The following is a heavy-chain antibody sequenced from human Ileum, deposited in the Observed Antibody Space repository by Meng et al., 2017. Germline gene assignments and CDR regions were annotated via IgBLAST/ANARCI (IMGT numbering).Heavy chain of an antibody. Sequence: QVPLPQWVAGLLRPSETLSLTCGVYGGAFSAYYWTWIRQPPGKGLEWIGEINHSATTYYSPSLMGRVSVSVDTSKNQFSLKLTSVTAADTAVYYCARSERSVYWYFDLWGRGTLVTVSS. CDR1: GGAFSAYY. J-gene: IGHJ2*01. CDR2: INHSATT. CDR3: ARSERSVYWYFDL. D-gene: IGHD1-26*01. V-gene: IGHV4-34*01.